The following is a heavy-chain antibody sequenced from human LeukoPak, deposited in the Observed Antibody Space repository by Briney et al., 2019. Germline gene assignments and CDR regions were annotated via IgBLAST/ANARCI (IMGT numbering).Heavy chain of an antibody. CDR3: ARETGVTLDY. CDR1: GFTFSSYS. D-gene: IGHD3-9*01. Sequence: PGGSLRLSCAASGFTFSSYSMNWVRQAPGKGLEWVSSISSSSSFIYYADSVKGRFTISRDNAKNSLFLQMSSLRAEDTAMYYCARETGVTLDYWGQGTLVTVSS. V-gene: IGHV3-21*01. J-gene: IGHJ4*02. CDR2: ISSSSSFI.